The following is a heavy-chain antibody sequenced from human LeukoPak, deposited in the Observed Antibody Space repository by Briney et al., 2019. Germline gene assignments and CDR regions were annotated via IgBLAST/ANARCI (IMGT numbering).Heavy chain of an antibody. V-gene: IGHV1-2*06. D-gene: IGHD2-15*01. CDR2: INPNSGGT. J-gene: IGHJ5*02. CDR3: ARDGGYCSGGSCYSRWFDP. Sequence: ASVKVSCKASGYTFTGYYMHWVRQAPGQGLEWMGRINPNSGGTNYAQKFQGRVTMTRDTSISTAYMELSRLRSDDTAVYYCARDGGYCSGGSCYSRWFDPWGQGTLVTVSS. CDR1: GYTFTGYY.